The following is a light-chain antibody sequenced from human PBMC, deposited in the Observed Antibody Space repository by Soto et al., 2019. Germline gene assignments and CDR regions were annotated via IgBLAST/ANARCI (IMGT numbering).Light chain of an antibody. CDR1: QSITTW. V-gene: IGKV1-5*01. CDR3: QHYNMYSPWT. Sequence: DIQMTQSPSTLSASVGDRVTITCRASQSITTWLAWYQQRPGKAPKLLIYDVSSLQSGVPSRFSGSGSGTEFTLTISSLQPDDFATYYCQHYNMYSPWTFGQGTKVDIK. CDR2: DVS. J-gene: IGKJ1*01.